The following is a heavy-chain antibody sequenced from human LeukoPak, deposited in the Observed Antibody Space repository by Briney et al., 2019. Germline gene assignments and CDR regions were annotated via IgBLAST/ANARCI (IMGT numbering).Heavy chain of an antibody. CDR3: AKDQNSDWLPHDF. CDR2: ISGSGGST. Sequence: PGGSLRLSCAASGFTLGRYAMSWVRQAPGKGLEWVSGISGSGGSTYYADSVKGRFTISRDNSKNTLYLQMNSLRAEDTALYYCAKDQNSDWLPHDFWGQGTLVTVSS. J-gene: IGHJ4*02. V-gene: IGHV3-23*01. CDR1: GFTLGRYA. D-gene: IGHD3-9*01.